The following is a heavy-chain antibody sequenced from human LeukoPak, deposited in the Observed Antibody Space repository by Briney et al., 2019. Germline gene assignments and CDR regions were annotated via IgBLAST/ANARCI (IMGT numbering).Heavy chain of an antibody. D-gene: IGHD5-12*01. Sequence: GRSLRLSCAASGFTFSSYAMHWVRQAPGKGLEWVAVISYDGSNKYYADSVKGRFTISRDNSKNTLYLQMNSLRAEDTAVYYCARDSGDIVATICDYWGQGTLVTVSS. CDR3: ARDSGDIVATICDY. J-gene: IGHJ4*02. V-gene: IGHV3-30-3*01. CDR2: ISYDGSNK. CDR1: GFTFSSYA.